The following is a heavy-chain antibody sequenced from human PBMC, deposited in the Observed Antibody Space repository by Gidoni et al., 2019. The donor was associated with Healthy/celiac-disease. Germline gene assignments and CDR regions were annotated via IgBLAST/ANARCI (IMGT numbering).Heavy chain of an antibody. V-gene: IGHV5-51*01. CDR3: ARRRAVAAPFDY. Sequence: VTISADKSISTAYLQWSSLKASDTAMYYCARRRAVAAPFDYWGQGTLVTVSS. D-gene: IGHD6-19*01. J-gene: IGHJ4*02.